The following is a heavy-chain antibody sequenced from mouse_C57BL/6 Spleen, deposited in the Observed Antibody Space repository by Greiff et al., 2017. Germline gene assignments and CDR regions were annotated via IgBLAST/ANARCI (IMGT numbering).Heavy chain of an antibody. CDR2: INPYNGGT. Sequence: EVKLMESGPVLVKPGASVKMSCKASGYTFTDYYMNWVKQSHGKSLEWIGVINPYNGGTSYNQKFKGKATLTVDKSSSTAYMELNSLTSEDSAVYYCAKGYGYDGDAMDYWGQGTSVTVSS. CDR3: AKGYGYDGDAMDY. CDR1: GYTFTDYY. V-gene: IGHV1-19*01. J-gene: IGHJ4*01. D-gene: IGHD2-2*01.